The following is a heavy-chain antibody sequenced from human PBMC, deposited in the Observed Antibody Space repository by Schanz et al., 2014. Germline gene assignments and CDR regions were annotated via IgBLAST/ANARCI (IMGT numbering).Heavy chain of an antibody. CDR2: VSRSTPDI. Sequence: EVQLLASGGGLVQPGGSLRLSCAASGFTFSSYAMSWVRQAPGKGLEWVSYVSRSTPDIYYADSVKGRFTISRDNAKNSLYLHMNSLRAEDTAVYYCARPPHDSSGYYPFDYWGQGTLVTVSS. CDR3: ARPPHDSSGYYPFDY. J-gene: IGHJ4*02. D-gene: IGHD3-22*01. V-gene: IGHV3-48*04. CDR1: GFTFSSYA.